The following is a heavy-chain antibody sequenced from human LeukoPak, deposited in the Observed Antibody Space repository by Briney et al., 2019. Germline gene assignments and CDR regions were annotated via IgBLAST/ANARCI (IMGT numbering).Heavy chain of an antibody. Sequence: GGSLRLSCAASGFTFDDSGMSWVRQAPGKGLEWGSYISSSRSTIYYADSVKGRFTISRDNAKNSLYLQMNSLRAEDTAVYYCARVSVYGDYAEGYWGQGTLVTVSS. CDR2: ISSSRSTI. CDR3: ARVSVYGDYAEGY. J-gene: IGHJ4*02. CDR1: GFTFDDSG. D-gene: IGHD4-17*01. V-gene: IGHV3-48*01.